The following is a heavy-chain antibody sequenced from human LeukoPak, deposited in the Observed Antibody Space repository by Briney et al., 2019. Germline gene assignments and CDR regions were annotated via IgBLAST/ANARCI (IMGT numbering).Heavy chain of an antibody. CDR3: ARVITVRGVIFDY. CDR2: IYHSGST. V-gene: IGHV4-38-2*02. Sequence: PSETLSLTCTVSGYFISRGYYWGWIRQPPGKGLEWIGIIYHSGSTYYNPSLKSRVTISVDTSKNQFSLTLNSVTAADTAVYYCARVITVRGVIFDYWGQGTLVTVSS. J-gene: IGHJ4*02. CDR1: GYFISRGYY. D-gene: IGHD3-16*01.